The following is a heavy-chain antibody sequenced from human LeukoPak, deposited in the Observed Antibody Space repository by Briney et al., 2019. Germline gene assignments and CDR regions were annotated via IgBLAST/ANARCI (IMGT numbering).Heavy chain of an antibody. CDR1: GYTLTGYY. CDR2: INPNSGGT. CDR3: ARVPSVSNWFDP. V-gene: IGHV1-2*02. Sequence: GASVKVSCKASGYTLTGYYMHWVRQAPGQGLEWMGWINPNSGGTNYAQKFQGRVTMTRDTSISTAYMELSRLRSDDTAVYYCARVPSVSNWFDPWGQGTLVTVSS. J-gene: IGHJ5*02. D-gene: IGHD3-10*01.